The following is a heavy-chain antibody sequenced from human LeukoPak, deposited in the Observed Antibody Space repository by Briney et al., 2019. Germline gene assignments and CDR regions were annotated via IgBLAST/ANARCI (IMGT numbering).Heavy chain of an antibody. CDR1: GYTFTGYD. V-gene: IGHV1-2*02. Sequence: ASVKVSCKASGYTFTGYDMHWVRQAPGQGLEWMGWINPNSGGTNYAQKFQGRVTMTRDTSISTAYMELSRLRSDDTAVYYCASFSIVVVPAAILGDAFDIWGQGTMVTVSS. D-gene: IGHD2-2*02. CDR3: ASFSIVVVPAAILGDAFDI. J-gene: IGHJ3*02. CDR2: INPNSGGT.